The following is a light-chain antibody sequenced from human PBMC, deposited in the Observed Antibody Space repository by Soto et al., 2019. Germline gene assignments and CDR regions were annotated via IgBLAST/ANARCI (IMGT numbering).Light chain of an antibody. V-gene: IGKV1-39*01. CDR1: QNIATY. CDR2: AAS. CDR3: QQSYSRPYT. Sequence: DVQMTQSPSSLSASVGDRVTITCRTSQNIATYLNWYQHKPGRAPNLLIYAASSLQSGVPSRFSGSGSVTDFTLTISSLQPEDFATYYCQQSYSRPYTFGQGTRLEIK. J-gene: IGKJ2*01.